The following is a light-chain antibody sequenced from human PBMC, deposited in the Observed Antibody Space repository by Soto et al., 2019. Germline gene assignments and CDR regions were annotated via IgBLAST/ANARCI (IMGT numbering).Light chain of an antibody. J-gene: IGLJ3*02. CDR1: GSNIGTNT. CDR2: RTD. Sequence: QSVLTQPPSASGTPGQRVTISCSGSGSNIGTNTVNWYQQLPGTAPKLLIYRTDQRPAGIPDRFSGSKSGTSASLDISGLQSEDEGDYYCTAWDGSLDGRVFGGGTKLTVL. CDR3: TAWDGSLDGRV. V-gene: IGLV1-44*01.